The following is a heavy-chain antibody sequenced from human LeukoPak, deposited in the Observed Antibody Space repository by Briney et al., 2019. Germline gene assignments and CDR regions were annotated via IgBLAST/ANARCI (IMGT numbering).Heavy chain of an antibody. CDR1: GYTLTELS. J-gene: IGHJ5*02. Sequence: ASVKVSCKVSGYTLTELSMHWVRQAPGKGLEWMGGFDPEDGETIYAQKFQGRVTMTEDTSTDTAYMELSSLRSEDTAAYYCATDKNDYYGSNWFDPWGQGTLVTVSS. D-gene: IGHD3-10*01. CDR2: FDPEDGET. V-gene: IGHV1-24*01. CDR3: ATDKNDYYGSNWFDP.